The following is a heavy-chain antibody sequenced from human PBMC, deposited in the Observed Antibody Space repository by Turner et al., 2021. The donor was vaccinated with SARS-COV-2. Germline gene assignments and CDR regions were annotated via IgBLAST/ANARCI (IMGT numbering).Heavy chain of an antibody. Sequence: QVQVQESGPGLVKPSETLSPTCTVSGGSISRTNYYWAWIRQPPGKGLEWIGNVYYSGLTFSNPSLDSRLTISVDTSKNQFSLHLRSVTVADSAVYYCARPAWELRPIVAFDVWGPGTMVTVSS. CDR1: GGSISRTNYY. CDR3: ARPAWELRPIVAFDV. V-gene: IGHV4-39*01. CDR2: VYYSGLT. J-gene: IGHJ3*01. D-gene: IGHD1-26*01.